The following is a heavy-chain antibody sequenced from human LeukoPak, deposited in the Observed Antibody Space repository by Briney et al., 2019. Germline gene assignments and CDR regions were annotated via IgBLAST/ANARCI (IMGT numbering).Heavy chain of an antibody. V-gene: IGHV3-7*05. CDR1: GFTFSSYW. CDR2: IKRDGSEE. CDR3: ARALSHGYDY. Sequence: GGSLRLSCAASGFTFSSYWMSWVRQAPGKGLEWVASIKRDGSEEYYVDSLEGRFTISRDNAKNSLYLQMSSLRAEDTAVYYCARALSHGYDYWGQGTLVTVSS. D-gene: IGHD5-18*01. J-gene: IGHJ4*02.